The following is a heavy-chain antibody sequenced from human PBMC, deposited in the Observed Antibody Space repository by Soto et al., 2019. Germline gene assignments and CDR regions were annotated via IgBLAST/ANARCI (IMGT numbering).Heavy chain of an antibody. V-gene: IGHV1-18*04. Sequence: QVQLVQSVVEVKKPGASVKVSCKASGYTFISHGISWVRQAPGQVLEWMGWISCKNGNTNYAHKLQGRVTLTTDTSTSTAYMELRSLRSDDTAVYYCARVSSSIVVVPDYGMDVWGQGTTVTVSS. CDR2: ISCKNGNT. J-gene: IGHJ6*02. CDR3: ARVSSSIVVVPDYGMDV. D-gene: IGHD2-15*01. CDR1: GYTFISHG.